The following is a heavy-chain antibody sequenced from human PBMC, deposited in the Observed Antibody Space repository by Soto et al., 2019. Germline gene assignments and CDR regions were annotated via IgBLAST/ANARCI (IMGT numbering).Heavy chain of an antibody. Sequence: EVQLVGSGGGLVNPGGSLRLSCVVSGFPFSTSNMNWVRQAPGKGLEWVSFISRSSTYIYYADSVKGRFTISTDDAENSLFLQMNSLRAEYTAVYYCARGVLPISSTSWFDPWGQGTLVTVSS. CDR2: ISRSSTYI. CDR1: GFPFSTSN. V-gene: IGHV3-21*01. D-gene: IGHD3-16*01. J-gene: IGHJ5*02. CDR3: ARGVLPISSTSWFDP.